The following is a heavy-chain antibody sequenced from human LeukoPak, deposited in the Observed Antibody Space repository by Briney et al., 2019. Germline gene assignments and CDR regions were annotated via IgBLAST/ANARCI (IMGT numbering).Heavy chain of an antibody. J-gene: IGHJ4*02. Sequence: SETLSLTCAVYGGSFSGYYWSWIRQPPGKGLEWIGEINHSGSTNYNPSLKSRVTISVDTSKNQFSLKLSSVTAADTAVYYCARGRGPIAAAGSSYFDYWGQGTLVTVSS. CDR3: ARGRGPIAAAGSSYFDY. CDR1: GGSFSGYY. V-gene: IGHV4-34*01. D-gene: IGHD6-13*01. CDR2: INHSGST.